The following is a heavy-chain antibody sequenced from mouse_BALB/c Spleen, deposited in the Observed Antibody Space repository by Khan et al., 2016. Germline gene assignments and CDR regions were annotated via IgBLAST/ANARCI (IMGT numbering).Heavy chain of an antibody. J-gene: IGHJ1*01. CDR1: GFDFSRYW. V-gene: IGHV4-1*02. CDR2: INQDSSTI. CDR3: ASTFWYVDF. Sequence: LQESGGGLVQPGGSLKLSCAASGFDFSRYWMSWVRQAPGKGLEWIGEINQDSSTINYTPSLKDKFIISRDNAKNTLYLQMSKVRSEDTSLYYCASTFWYVDFWGAGTTVTVSS.